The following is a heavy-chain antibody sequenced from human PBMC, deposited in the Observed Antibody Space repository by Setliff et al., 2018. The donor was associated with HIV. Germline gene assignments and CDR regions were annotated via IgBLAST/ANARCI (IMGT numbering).Heavy chain of an antibody. CDR2: IYTSGST. V-gene: IGHV4-4*08. Sequence: SETLSLTCTVSGGSISSYYWSWIRQPPGKGLEWIGYIYTSGSTNYNPSLKSRVTISVDTSKNQFSLKLSSVTAADTAVYYCAYSSGWSPHDYWGQGTLVTVSS. D-gene: IGHD6-19*01. CDR3: AYSSGWSPHDY. CDR1: GGSISSYY. J-gene: IGHJ4*02.